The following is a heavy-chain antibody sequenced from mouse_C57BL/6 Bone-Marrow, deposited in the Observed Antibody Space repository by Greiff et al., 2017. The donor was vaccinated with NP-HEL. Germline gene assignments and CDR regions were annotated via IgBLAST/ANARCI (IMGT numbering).Heavy chain of an antibody. CDR3: ERYGYGSSSYYAVEY. Sequence: QVQLQQSGAELAKPGASVKLSCKASGYTFTSYWMHWVKQRPGQGLEWIGYINPSSGYTKYNQKFKDKATLTAATSSSTAYMQLSSLTYEDCAVYYCERYGYGSSSYYAVEYWGQGTSVTVSS. J-gene: IGHJ4*01. CDR2: INPSSGYT. D-gene: IGHD1-1*01. CDR1: GYTFTSYW. V-gene: IGHV1-7*01.